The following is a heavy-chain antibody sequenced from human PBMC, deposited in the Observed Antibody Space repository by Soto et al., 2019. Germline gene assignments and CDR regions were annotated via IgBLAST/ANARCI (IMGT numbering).Heavy chain of an antibody. J-gene: IGHJ4*02. V-gene: IGHV4-4*02. CDR3: AREGFDHRPDY. Sequence: QVQLQESGPGLVKPSETLSLTCAVSGDSISSPKWWSWYRQPPGKGLELIGEMFASGSSNYNPSLSYRVTISLDTSKNHFSLKLTSLTAADTAIYYCAREGFDHRPDYWGQGIPVTVSS. CDR1: GDSISSPKW. CDR2: MFASGSS.